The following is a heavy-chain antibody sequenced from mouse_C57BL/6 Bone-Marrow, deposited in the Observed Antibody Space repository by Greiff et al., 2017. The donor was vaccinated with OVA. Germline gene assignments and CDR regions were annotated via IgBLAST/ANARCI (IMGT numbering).Heavy chain of an antibody. V-gene: IGHV1-50*01. CDR2: IDPSDSYT. CDR3: ARIPAYYYGSSYWYFDV. CDR1: GYTFTSYW. J-gene: IGHJ1*03. D-gene: IGHD1-1*01. Sequence: QVQLQQPGAELVKPGASVKLSCKASGYTFTSYWMQWVKQRPGQGLEWIGEIDPSDSYTNYNQKVKGKATLTVETSSSTAYMQLSSLTSEDSAVYYCARIPAYYYGSSYWYFDVWGTGTTVTVSS.